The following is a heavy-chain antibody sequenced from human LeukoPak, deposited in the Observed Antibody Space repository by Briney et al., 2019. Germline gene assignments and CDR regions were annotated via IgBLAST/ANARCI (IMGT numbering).Heavy chain of an antibody. CDR2: IYSGDST. CDR3: ARAPGYYFDY. V-gene: IGHV3-66*01. CDR1: GFTVSSNY. Sequence: GGSLRLSCAASGFTVSSNYMSWVRQAPGKGLEWVSAIYSGDSTYYADPVKGRFTISRDNSKNTLYLQMNSLRVEDTAVYYCARAPGYYFDYWGQGTPVTVSS. J-gene: IGHJ4*02.